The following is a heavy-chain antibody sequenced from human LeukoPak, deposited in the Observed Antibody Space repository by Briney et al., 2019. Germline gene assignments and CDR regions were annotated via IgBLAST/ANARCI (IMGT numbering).Heavy chain of an antibody. Sequence: GGSLRLSCAASGFTFSSYGMHWVRQAPGKGLEWVAFIRYDGSNKYYADSVKGRFTISRDNSKNTLYLQMNSLRAEDTAVYYCASRTVTHRGLFDYWGQGTLVTVSS. J-gene: IGHJ4*02. D-gene: IGHD4-17*01. CDR2: IRYDGSNK. V-gene: IGHV3-30*02. CDR3: ASRTVTHRGLFDY. CDR1: GFTFSSYG.